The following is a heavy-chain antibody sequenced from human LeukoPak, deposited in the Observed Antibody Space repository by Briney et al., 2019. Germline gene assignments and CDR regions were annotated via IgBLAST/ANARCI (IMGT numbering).Heavy chain of an antibody. CDR2: IWYDGSNK. CDR3: AKDLTPYDSSGYNDK. D-gene: IGHD3-22*01. CDR1: GFTFSSYW. J-gene: IGHJ4*02. Sequence: GGSLRLSCAASGFTFSSYWMSWVRQAPGKGLEWVAVIWYDGSNKYYADSVKGRFTISRDNSKNTLSLQMNSLRAEDTAVYYCAKDLTPYDSSGYNDKWGQGTLVTVSS. V-gene: IGHV3-33*06.